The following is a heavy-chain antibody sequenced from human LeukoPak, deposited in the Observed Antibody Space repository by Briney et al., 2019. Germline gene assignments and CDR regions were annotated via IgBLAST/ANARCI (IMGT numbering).Heavy chain of an antibody. J-gene: IGHJ1*01. CDR3: ARGIYDTDSLGLYFDH. Sequence: GGSLRLSCAASGFTFSSYWMSWVRQAPGKGLEWVANIKQDGSEKYYVDSVKGRFTTSRDNAKYSLYLQMNSLRAEDTAVYYCARGIYDTDSLGLYFDHWGQGTLVTVSS. V-gene: IGHV3-7*01. CDR1: GFTFSSYW. CDR2: IKQDGSEK. D-gene: IGHD3-16*01.